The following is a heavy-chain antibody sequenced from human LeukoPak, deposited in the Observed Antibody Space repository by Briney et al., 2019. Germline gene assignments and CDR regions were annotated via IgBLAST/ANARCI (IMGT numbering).Heavy chain of an antibody. CDR2: IYYSGST. J-gene: IGHJ4*02. Sequence: SETLSLTCSVSGVSISSYYWSWIRQPPGKGLEWIAYIYYSGSTNYNPSLKSRVTTSIDTSKNQFSLKVSSVTAADTAVYYCATSYSSGWYSLDYWGQGTLVTVSS. D-gene: IGHD6-19*01. CDR1: GVSISSYY. CDR3: ATSYSSGWYSLDY. V-gene: IGHV4-59*01.